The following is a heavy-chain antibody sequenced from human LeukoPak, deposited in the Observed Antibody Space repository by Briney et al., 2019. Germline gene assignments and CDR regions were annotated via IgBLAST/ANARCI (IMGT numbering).Heavy chain of an antibody. D-gene: IGHD2-15*01. Sequence: SEALSLTCTVSGYSISSGYYWGWIRQPPGKGLEWIGSIYHSGSTYYNPSLKSRVTISVDTSKNQFSLKLSSVTAADTAVYYCARAGCSGGSCYSFWGQGTLVTVSS. CDR2: IYHSGST. J-gene: IGHJ4*02. CDR3: ARAGCSGGSCYSF. CDR1: GYSISSGYY. V-gene: IGHV4-38-2*02.